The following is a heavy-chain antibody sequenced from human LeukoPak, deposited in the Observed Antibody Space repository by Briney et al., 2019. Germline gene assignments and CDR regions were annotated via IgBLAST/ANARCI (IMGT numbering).Heavy chain of an antibody. CDR2: IYPGDSDT. V-gene: IGHV5-51*01. D-gene: IGHD6-6*01. J-gene: IGHJ5*02. Sequence: GASLKISCQSSGYTFTSYWIGWVRQMPGKGLQWMGIIYPGDSDTTYSPSFQGQVTISADKSISTAYLQWSSLKASATAIYYCASLIVGSSSTGWFDPWGQGTLVTVSS. CDR3: ASLIVGSSSTGWFDP. CDR1: GYTFTSYW.